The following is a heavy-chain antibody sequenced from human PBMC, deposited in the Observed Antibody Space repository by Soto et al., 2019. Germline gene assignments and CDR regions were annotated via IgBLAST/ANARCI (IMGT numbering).Heavy chain of an antibody. J-gene: IGHJ3*02. Sequence: GESLKISCKGSGYSFTSYWIGWVRQMPGKGLEWMGIIYPGGSDTRYSPSFQGQVTISADKSISTAYLQWSSLKASDTAMSYCARLGVVPAAKGAFDIWGQGTMVTVSS. CDR2: IYPGGSDT. CDR1: GYSFTSYW. V-gene: IGHV5-51*01. D-gene: IGHD2-2*01. CDR3: ARLGVVPAAKGAFDI.